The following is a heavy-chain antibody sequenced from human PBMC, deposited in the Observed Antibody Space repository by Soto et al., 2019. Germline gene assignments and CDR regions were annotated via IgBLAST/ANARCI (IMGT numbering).Heavy chain of an antibody. CDR1: GYTFTSYG. CDR3: ARASGAYGLSERFQH. D-gene: IGHD2-15*01. Sequence: QVQLVQSGGEVKKPGASVKVSCKASGYTFTSYGISWGRQAPGQGLEWMAWISTYNVNTNYAQKVQGRVTMTTDTSTSTAHMQLRSLISDDTAVYYCARASGAYGLSERFQHWGQGTMVTVSS. J-gene: IGHJ1*01. CDR2: ISTYNVNT. V-gene: IGHV1-18*01.